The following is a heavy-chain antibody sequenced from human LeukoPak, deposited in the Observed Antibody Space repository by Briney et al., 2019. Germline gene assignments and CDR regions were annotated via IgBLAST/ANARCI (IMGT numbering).Heavy chain of an antibody. J-gene: IGHJ4*02. V-gene: IGHV3-48*04. Sequence: GGSLRLSCAASGFTFSSYSMNWVRQAPGKGLEWVSYISSSSSTIYYADSVKGRFTISRDNAKNSLYLQMNSLRAEDTAVYYCAREGPDPDSSSWYYWGQGTLVTVSS. CDR2: ISSSSSTI. CDR1: GFTFSSYS. CDR3: AREGPDPDSSSWYY. D-gene: IGHD6-13*01.